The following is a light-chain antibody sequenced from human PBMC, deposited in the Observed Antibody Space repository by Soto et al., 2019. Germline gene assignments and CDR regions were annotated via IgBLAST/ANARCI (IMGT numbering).Light chain of an antibody. Sequence: QSVLTQPPSASGTPGQKVTISCSGSRSNIGSNEVYWYQQLPGTAPKLLIYRNNQRPSGVPDRFSGSKSGTSASLAISGLRSEDEADYYCAAWDDSLSGPVFGGGTKLTVL. CDR3: AAWDDSLSGPV. CDR2: RNN. V-gene: IGLV1-47*01. CDR1: RSNIGSNE. J-gene: IGLJ3*02.